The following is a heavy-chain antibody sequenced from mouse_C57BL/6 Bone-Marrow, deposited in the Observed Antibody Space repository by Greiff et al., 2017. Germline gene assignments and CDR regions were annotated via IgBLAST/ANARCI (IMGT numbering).Heavy chain of an antibody. J-gene: IGHJ3*01. CDR2: IDPSDSYT. CDR3: AGYWFAY. Sequence: VQLQQPGAELVMPGASVKLSCKASGYTFTSYWMHWVKQRPGQGLEWIGEIDPSDSYTNYNQKFKGKSTLTVDKSSSTAYMQLSSLTSEDSAVYYCAGYWFAYWGQGTLVTVSA. CDR1: GYTFTSYW. V-gene: IGHV1-69*01.